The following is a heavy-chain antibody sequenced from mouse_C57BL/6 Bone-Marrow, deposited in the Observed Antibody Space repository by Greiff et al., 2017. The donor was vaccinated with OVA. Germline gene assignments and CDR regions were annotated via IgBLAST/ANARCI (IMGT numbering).Heavy chain of an antibody. D-gene: IGHD2-2*01. CDR2: ISDGGSYT. Sequence: EVKLMESGGGLVKPGGSLKLSCAASGFTFSSYAMSWVRQTPEKRLEWVATISDGGSYTYYPDNVKGRFTISRDNAKNNLYLQMSHLKSEDTAIYYCAIDGGYRFAYWGQGTLVTVSA. V-gene: IGHV5-4*01. CDR3: AIDGGYRFAY. CDR1: GFTFSSYA. J-gene: IGHJ3*01.